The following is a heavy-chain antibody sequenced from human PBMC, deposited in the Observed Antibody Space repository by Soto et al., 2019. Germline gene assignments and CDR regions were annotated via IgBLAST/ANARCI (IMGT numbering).Heavy chain of an antibody. Sequence: SETLSLTCTVSGGSISSSSYYWGWIRQPPGKGLEWIGSIYYSGSTYYNPSLKSRATISVDTSKNQFSLKLSSVTAADTAVYYCARPVVVVPAATYFDYWGQGTLVTVSS. D-gene: IGHD2-2*01. J-gene: IGHJ4*02. CDR3: ARPVVVVPAATYFDY. CDR2: IYYSGST. V-gene: IGHV4-39*01. CDR1: GGSISSSSYY.